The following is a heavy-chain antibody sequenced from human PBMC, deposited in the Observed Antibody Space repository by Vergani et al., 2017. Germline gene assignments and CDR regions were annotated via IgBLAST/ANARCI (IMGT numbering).Heavy chain of an antibody. CDR3: ARGVAAARAIDYYYYGMDG. CDR1: GYTFTSYD. J-gene: IGHJ6*02. V-gene: IGHV1-8*01. D-gene: IGHD2-2*01. Sequence: QVQLVQSGAEVKKPGASVKVSCKASGYTFTSYDINWVRQATGQGLEWMGWMNPNSGNTGYAQKFQGRVTMTRNTSISTAYMELSSLRSEDTAVYYWARGVAAARAIDYYYYGMDGWGQGTTVTVSS. CDR2: MNPNSGNT.